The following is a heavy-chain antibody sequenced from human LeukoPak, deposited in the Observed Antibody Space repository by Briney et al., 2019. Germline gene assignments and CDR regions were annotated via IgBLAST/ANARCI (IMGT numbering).Heavy chain of an antibody. V-gene: IGHV3-33*06. J-gene: IGHJ4*02. Sequence: PGTSLRLSCAASGFTFRSHGMHWVRQAPGKGLEWVAFIWYDGSNKYYTDSVKGRFTISRDNSKNTLYLQMNSLRAEDAAVYYCAKGGLRNWRYFDYWGQGTLVTVSS. CDR2: IWYDGSNK. CDR1: GFTFRSHG. CDR3: AKGGLRNWRYFDY. D-gene: IGHD1-20*01.